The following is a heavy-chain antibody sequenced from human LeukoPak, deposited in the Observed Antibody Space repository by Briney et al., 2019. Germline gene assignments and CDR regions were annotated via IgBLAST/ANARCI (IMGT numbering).Heavy chain of an antibody. D-gene: IGHD2/OR15-2a*01. V-gene: IGHV4-4*09. CDR1: GGSISSYY. CDR3: ARLSYFVDY. Sequence: SETLSLTCTVSGGSISSYYWSWTRQPPGKGLEWIGYIYTSGSTNYNPSLKSRVTISVDTSKNQFSLKLSSVTAADTAVYYCARLSYFVDYWGQGTLVTVSS. J-gene: IGHJ4*02. CDR2: IYTSGST.